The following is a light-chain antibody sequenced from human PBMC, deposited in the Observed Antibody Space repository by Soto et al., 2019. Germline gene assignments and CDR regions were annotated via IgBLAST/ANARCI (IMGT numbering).Light chain of an antibody. CDR2: DTS. J-gene: IGKJ2*02. CDR1: QSVSRF. CDR3: QQYDNWPPCT. Sequence: EIVMTQSPATLSVSPGERVTLSCRASQSVSRFLAWYQQRPGQAPRLLIYDTSTRATGVPARFSGSGSGTEFSLTIGSLQSEDFAVYYCQQYDNWPPCTFGQGTKLEVK. V-gene: IGKV3-15*01.